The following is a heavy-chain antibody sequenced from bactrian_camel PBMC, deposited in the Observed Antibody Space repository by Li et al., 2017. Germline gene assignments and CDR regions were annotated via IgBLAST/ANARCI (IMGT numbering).Heavy chain of an antibody. CDR1: GFTFDDSDTD. Sequence: VQLVESGGGSVQAGGSLRLSCSVSGFTFDDSDTDMGWYRQAPGDECGLVSTISSDGSTNYADYVKGRFTIPRDNAKKTVYLQMHSLKPEDTAVYYCAVAPPFNVPIRTLGCQKFGYWGQGTQVTVS. CDR3: AVAPPFNVPIRTLGCQKFGY. J-gene: IGHJ6*01. CDR2: ISSDGST. V-gene: IGHV3S53*01. D-gene: IGHD5*01.